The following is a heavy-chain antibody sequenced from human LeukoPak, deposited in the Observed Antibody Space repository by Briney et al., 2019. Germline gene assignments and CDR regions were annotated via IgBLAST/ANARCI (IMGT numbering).Heavy chain of an antibody. D-gene: IGHD3-22*01. CDR1: GFTFSSYW. CDR3: ERGRSSGYKYYFDY. J-gene: IGHJ4*02. Sequence: QPGGSLRLSCAASGFTFSSYWMSWVRQAPGKGLEWVANIKQDGSEKYYVDSVKGRFTISRDNAKNSLYLQMNSLRAEDTAVYYCERGRSSGYKYYFDYWGQGTLVTVSS. V-gene: IGHV3-7*01. CDR2: IKQDGSEK.